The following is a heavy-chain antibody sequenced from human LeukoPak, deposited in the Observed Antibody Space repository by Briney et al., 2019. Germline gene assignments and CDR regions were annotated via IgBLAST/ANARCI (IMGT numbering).Heavy chain of an antibody. CDR3: TRGPMFISGGVIFFDY. D-gene: IGHD3-16*02. CDR1: GLSFSYYS. V-gene: IGHV3-21*01. Sequence: PGGSLRLSCAASGLSFSYYSMNWVRQAPGKGPEWVSSISSPGTYVYYADSVKGRFTISRDKAKSSLSLEMNSLVHLHMDVYYCTRGPMFISGGVIFFDYLGQGTLVTVSS. J-gene: IGHJ4*02. CDR2: ISSPGTYV.